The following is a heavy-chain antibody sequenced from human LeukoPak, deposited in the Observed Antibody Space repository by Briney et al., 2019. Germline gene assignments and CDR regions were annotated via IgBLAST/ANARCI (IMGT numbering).Heavy chain of an antibody. CDR3: ARDYCYDSSGCNFDY. V-gene: IGHV3-48*03. D-gene: IGHD3-22*01. J-gene: IGHJ4*02. CDR2: ISSSGSTI. Sequence: GGSLRLSCAASGFTFSSYEMNWVRQAPGKGLEWVSYISSSGSTIYYADSVKVRFTISRDNAKNSLYLQMNSLRAEDTALYYCARDYCYDSSGCNFDYWGQGTLVTVSS. CDR1: GFTFSSYE.